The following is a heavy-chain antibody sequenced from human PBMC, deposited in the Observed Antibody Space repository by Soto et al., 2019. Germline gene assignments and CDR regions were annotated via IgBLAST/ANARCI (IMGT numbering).Heavy chain of an antibody. J-gene: IGHJ6*03. D-gene: IGHD3-16*02. V-gene: IGHV3-23*01. CDR3: AKDSGPNIYDYIWGSYRAFRGPPHMDV. CDR2: ISGSGGST. CDR1: GFTFSSYA. Sequence: GGSLRLSCAASGFTFSSYAMSWVRQAPGKGLEWVSAISGSGGSTYYADSVKGRFTISRDNSKNTLYLQMNSLRAEDTAVYYCAKDSGPNIYDYIWGSYRAFRGPPHMDVWGKGTTVTVSS.